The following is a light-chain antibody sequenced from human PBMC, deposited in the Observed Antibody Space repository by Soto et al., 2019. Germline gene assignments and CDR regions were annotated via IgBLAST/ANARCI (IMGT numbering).Light chain of an antibody. CDR2: KAS. Sequence: DIQMTQSPSTLSASVGDRVTITCRASQSISSWLAWYQQKPGKAPKLLIYKASSLESGVPSRFSGSGSGTEFTLTISSLQPDDFATSYCQQYNSRDTFGQGTKLEIK. J-gene: IGKJ2*01. CDR1: QSISSW. CDR3: QQYNSRDT. V-gene: IGKV1-5*03.